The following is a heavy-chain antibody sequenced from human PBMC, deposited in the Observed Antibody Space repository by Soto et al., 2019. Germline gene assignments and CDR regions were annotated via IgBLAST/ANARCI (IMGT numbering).Heavy chain of an antibody. J-gene: IGHJ4*02. V-gene: IGHV1-46*01. Sequence: QVQMVQSGAEVKKAGASVKISCKASGYTFTSYYVHWVRQDPGQGLEWMGFINPSGGSATYVQKIQGRVTMTRDTSTSTVYMELGSLTSEDTAIYYCARGSSVGLEYWGQGTLVTVSS. CDR1: GYTFTSYY. D-gene: IGHD1-26*01. CDR3: ARGSSVGLEY. CDR2: INPSGGSA.